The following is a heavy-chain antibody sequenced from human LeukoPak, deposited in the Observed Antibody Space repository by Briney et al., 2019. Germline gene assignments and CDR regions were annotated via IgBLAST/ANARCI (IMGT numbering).Heavy chain of an antibody. CDR2: INPNSGGT. J-gene: IGHJ4*02. V-gene: IGHV1-2*02. CDR3: TVGLRFFERLLSAFDY. D-gene: IGHD3-3*01. CDR1: GYTFTGYY. Sequence: GASVKVSCKASGYTFTGYYMHWVRQAPGQGLEWMGWINPNSGGTNYAQKFQGRVTMTRDTSISTAYMELSRLRSDDTAVYYCTVGLRFFERLLSAFDYWGQGTLVTVSS.